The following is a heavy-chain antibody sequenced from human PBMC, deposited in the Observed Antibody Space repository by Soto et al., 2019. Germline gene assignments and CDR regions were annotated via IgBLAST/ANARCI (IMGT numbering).Heavy chain of an antibody. V-gene: IGHV4-34*01. D-gene: IGHD1-26*01. CDR3: ARGSGSYYNWFDP. CDR2: INHSGST. CDR1: GGSFSGYY. Sequence: QVQLQQWGAGLLKPSETLSLTCAVYGGSFSGYYWSWIRQPPGKGLEWIGEINHSGSTNYNPSLKSLVTISVDTSKNQFSLKLSSVTAADTAVYYCARGSGSYYNWFDPWGQGTLVTVSS. J-gene: IGHJ5*02.